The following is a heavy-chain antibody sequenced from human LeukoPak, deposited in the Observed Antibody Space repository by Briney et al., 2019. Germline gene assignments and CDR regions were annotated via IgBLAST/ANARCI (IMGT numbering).Heavy chain of an antibody. V-gene: IGHV6-1*01. CDR1: GDSVSSNSAA. CDR2: TYYRSKWYN. D-gene: IGHD3-10*01. Sequence: SQTLSLTCAISGDSVSSNSAAWNWIRQSPSRGLEWLGRTYYRSKWYNDYAVSVKSRITINPDTSKNQFSLQLNSVTPEDTAVYYCARCLYYYGSGSYYNTFGMDVWGQGTTVTVSS. J-gene: IGHJ6*02. CDR3: ARCLYYYGSGSYYNTFGMDV.